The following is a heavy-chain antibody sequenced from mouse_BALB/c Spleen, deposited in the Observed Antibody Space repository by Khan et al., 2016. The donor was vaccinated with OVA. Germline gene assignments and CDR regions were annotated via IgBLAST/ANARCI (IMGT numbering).Heavy chain of an antibody. CDR1: GFTFSSYA. CDR3: ARQGGNYDGPFDY. CDR2: ISSGGSYT. V-gene: IGHV5-9-3*01. J-gene: IGHJ2*01. D-gene: IGHD2-3*01. Sequence: EVELVESGGGLVKPGGSLKLSCAASGFTFSSYAMSWVRQTPEKRLEWVATISSGGSYTYYPDSVTGRFTISRDNAKNTLYLPMSSLRSEETAMYYCARQGGNYDGPFDYWGQGTTLTVSS.